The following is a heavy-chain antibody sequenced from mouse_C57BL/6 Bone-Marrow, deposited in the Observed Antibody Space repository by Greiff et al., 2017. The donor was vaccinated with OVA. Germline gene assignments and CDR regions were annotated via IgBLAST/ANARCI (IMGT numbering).Heavy chain of an antibody. V-gene: IGHV1-39*01. D-gene: IGHD2-13*01. CDR2: INPEYGNT. Sequence: EVKLLQSGPELVKPGASVKISCKASGYSFTDYYMHWVKQSPGKSLEWIGLINPEYGNTSYNPKFQGKATLTVDQSSNTAYMQLNSLTSEDSAVYYWASSEGDLYFDVWGTGTTVTVAS. J-gene: IGHJ1*03. CDR3: ASSEGDLYFDV. CDR1: GYSFTDYY.